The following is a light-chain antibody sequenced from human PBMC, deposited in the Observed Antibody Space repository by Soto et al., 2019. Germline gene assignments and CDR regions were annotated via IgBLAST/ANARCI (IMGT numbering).Light chain of an antibody. V-gene: IGLV2-14*01. CDR3: TSFTSASSLEV. Sequence: QSVLTQPASVSGSPGQSITISCTGTSSDVGSYNYVSWYQQHPGKAPKVMIYEVSNRASGVSDRFSGSKSGNTASLTISGPQAEDEADYYCTSFTSASSLEVFGTGTKVTVL. J-gene: IGLJ1*01. CDR1: SSDVGSYNY. CDR2: EVS.